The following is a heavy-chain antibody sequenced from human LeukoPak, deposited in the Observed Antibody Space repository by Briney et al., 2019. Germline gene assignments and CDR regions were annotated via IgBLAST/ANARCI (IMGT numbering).Heavy chain of an antibody. CDR1: GGSISSSNR. CDR3: ARGMIVVPGAFDI. V-gene: IGHV4-4*02. CDR2: IYHSGST. J-gene: IGHJ3*02. Sequence: SGTLSLTCAVSGGSISSSNRWSWVRQPPGKGLEWIGEIYHSGSTNYNPSLKSRVAISVDKSKNQFSLKLSSVTAADTAVYYCARGMIVVPGAFDIWGQGTMVTVSS. D-gene: IGHD3-22*01.